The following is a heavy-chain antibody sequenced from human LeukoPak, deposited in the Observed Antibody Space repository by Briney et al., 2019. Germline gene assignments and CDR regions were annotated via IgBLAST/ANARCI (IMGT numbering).Heavy chain of an antibody. V-gene: IGHV4-39*01. J-gene: IGHJ4*02. Sequence: PSETLSLTCTVSGGSISSSSYYWGWIRQPPGKGLEWIGSINYSGSTYYNPSLKSRVTISVDTSKNQFSLKLSSVTAADTAVYYCARRWFGEHEGDYWGQGTLVTVSS. CDR2: INYSGST. CDR3: ARRWFGEHEGDY. CDR1: GGSISSSSYY. D-gene: IGHD3-10*01.